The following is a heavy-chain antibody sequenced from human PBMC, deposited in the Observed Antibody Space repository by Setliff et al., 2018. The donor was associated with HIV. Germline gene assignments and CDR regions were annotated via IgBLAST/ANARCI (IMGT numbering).Heavy chain of an antibody. CDR2: IYHSGST. V-gene: IGHV4-38-2*02. D-gene: IGHD3-16*01. Sequence: SETLSLTCAVSGYSISSGYYWGWIRQPPGKGLEWIGSIYHSGSTYYNPSLKSRVTISVDTSKNQFSLKLSSVTAADTAVYYCARDGGLDANNAFDIWGQGTMVTVSS. J-gene: IGHJ3*02. CDR3: ARDGGLDANNAFDI. CDR1: GYSISSGYY.